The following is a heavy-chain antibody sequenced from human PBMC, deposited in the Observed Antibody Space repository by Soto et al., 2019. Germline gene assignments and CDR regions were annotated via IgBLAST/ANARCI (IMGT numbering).Heavy chain of an antibody. CDR2: IIPILGIA. J-gene: IGHJ4*02. CDR3: ASSHYYDSSGGAYNDY. CDR1: GGTFSSYT. D-gene: IGHD3-22*01. Sequence: QVQLVQSGAEVKKPGSSVKVSCKASGGTFSSYTISWVRQSPGQGLEWMGRIIPILGIANYAQKFQGRVTITADKSTSTADMELSRLRSEDTAVYYCASSHYYDSSGGAYNDYWGQGTLVTVYS. V-gene: IGHV1-69*02.